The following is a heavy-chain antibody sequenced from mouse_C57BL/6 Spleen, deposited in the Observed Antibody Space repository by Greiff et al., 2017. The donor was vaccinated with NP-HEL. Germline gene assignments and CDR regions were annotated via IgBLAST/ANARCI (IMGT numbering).Heavy chain of an antibody. CDR2: IHPSDSDT. V-gene: IGHV1-74*01. Sequence: QVQLQQPGAELVKPGASVKVSCKASGYTFTSYWMHWVKQRPGQGLEWIGRIHPSDSDTNYNQKFKGKATFTVDKSSSTAYMQLSSLTSEDSAVYYCAMSDDDDAWFAYWGQGTLVTVSA. CDR3: AMSDDDDAWFAY. CDR1: GYTFTSYW. D-gene: IGHD2-4*01. J-gene: IGHJ3*01.